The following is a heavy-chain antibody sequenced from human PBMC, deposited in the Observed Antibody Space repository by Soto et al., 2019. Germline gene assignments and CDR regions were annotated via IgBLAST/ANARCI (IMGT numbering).Heavy chain of an antibody. CDR3: AKDRVGGTFYTPLGF. J-gene: IGHJ4*02. Sequence: GGSLRLSCQASGFNFGNYGMHWVRQAPGKGLEWVAVITYDGSNKYYDASVKSRFTISRDNSKNTLSLHLNTLKPEDTTVYHCAKDRVGGTFYTPLGFWGQGTLVTVSS. V-gene: IGHV3-30*18. CDR2: ITYDGSNK. CDR1: GFNFGNYG. D-gene: IGHD1-7*01.